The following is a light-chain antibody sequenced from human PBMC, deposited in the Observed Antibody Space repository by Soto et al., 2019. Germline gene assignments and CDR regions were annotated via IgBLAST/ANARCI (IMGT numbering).Light chain of an antibody. CDR2: EDN. CDR1: SGSIASNY. V-gene: IGLV6-57*01. CDR3: QSFDSSDQV. Sequence: NFMLTQPHSVSEFPGKTVTISCTRSSGSIASNYVQWYQQRPGSSPTTVIYEDNQRPSGVPDRFSGSIDSSSNSASLTISGLKTEDEADYCCQSFDSSDQVFGGGTKLTVL. J-gene: IGLJ3*02.